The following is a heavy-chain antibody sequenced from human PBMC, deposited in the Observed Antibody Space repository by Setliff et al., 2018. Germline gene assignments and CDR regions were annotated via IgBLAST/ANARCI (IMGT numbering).Heavy chain of an antibody. V-gene: IGHV4-61*01. J-gene: IGHJ3*02. D-gene: IGHD1-26*01. CDR1: GGSISSGSYY. CDR3: ARKGISALSGAFDM. CDR2: IYYSGST. Sequence: LSLTCTVSGGSISSGSYYWSWIRQPPGKGLEWIGYIYYSGSTNYNPSLKSRVTMSVDTSKNQFSLKLSSVTAADTAVYYCARKGISALSGAFDMWGQGTMVTVSS.